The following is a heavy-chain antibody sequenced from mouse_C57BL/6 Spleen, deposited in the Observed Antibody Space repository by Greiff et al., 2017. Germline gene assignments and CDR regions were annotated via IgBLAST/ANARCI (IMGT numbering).Heavy chain of an antibody. CDR2: ISDGGSYT. V-gene: IGHV5-4*01. J-gene: IGHJ2*01. Sequence: EVQGVESGGGLVKPGGSLKLSCAASGFTFSSYAMSWVRQTPEKRLEWVATISDGGSYTYYPDNVKGRFTIYRDNAKTYLYLEMSQLKSEDTAMYYGASDPVVARNYYGGWGTGTTLTVAS. CDR3: ASDPVVARNYYGG. CDR1: GFTFSSYA. D-gene: IGHD1-1*01.